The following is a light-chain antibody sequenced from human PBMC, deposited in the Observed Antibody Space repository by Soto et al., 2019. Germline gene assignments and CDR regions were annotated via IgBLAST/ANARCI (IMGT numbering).Light chain of an antibody. CDR2: KGT. CDR1: SSDVGAYNS. CDR3: GSSAHESTDV. V-gene: IGLV2-23*01. J-gene: IGLJ1*01. Sequence: QSALAQPASVSVDPGQSITISCNGTSSDVGAYNSVSWYQQHPHKAPQVIIYKGTQRPSGISNLFSGSTSGTVAYLTISGLQADDEADYFCGSSAHESTDVFGTGTKLTVL.